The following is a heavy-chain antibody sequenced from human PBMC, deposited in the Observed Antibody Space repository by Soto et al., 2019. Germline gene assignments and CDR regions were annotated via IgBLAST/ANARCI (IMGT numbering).Heavy chain of an antibody. CDR1: GGTFSSYA. CDR2: IIPIFGTA. D-gene: IGHD3-10*01. V-gene: IGHV1-69*13. CDR3: ARGTGEFDAFDI. Sequence: ASVKVSCRASGGTFSSYAISWVRQAPGQGLEWMGGIIPIFGTANYAQKFQGRVTITADESTSTAYMELSSLRSEDTAVYYCARGTGEFDAFDIWGQGTMVTVSS. J-gene: IGHJ3*02.